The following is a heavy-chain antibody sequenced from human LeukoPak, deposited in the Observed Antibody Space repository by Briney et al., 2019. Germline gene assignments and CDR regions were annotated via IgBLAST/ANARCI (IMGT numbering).Heavy chain of an antibody. V-gene: IGHV3-64*01. CDR3: ARGRDGSFSYYHYMDV. Sequence: GGSLRLSCAASGFTFSSYAMEWVRQAPGKGLEYVSAITNNGGGTYYANSVKGRFTISRDNSKNTLYLQMGSLRDEDVAVYYCARGRDGSFSYYHYMDVWGKGTTVTVSS. CDR2: ITNNGGGT. D-gene: IGHD1-26*01. CDR1: GFTFSSYA. J-gene: IGHJ6*03.